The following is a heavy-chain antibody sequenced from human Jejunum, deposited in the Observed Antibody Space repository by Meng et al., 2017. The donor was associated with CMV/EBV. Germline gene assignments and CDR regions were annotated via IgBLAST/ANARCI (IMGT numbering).Heavy chain of an antibody. Sequence: KAAGYIFTNNGISWVRQAPGQGLEWVGRINTATAKINYAQRFQDRVTMTTDVSKNTAYMDLRDLTSDDTAVYFCAREAGASVWYDDYWGQGTLVTVSS. V-gene: IGHV1-18*01. D-gene: IGHD6-19*01. CDR1: GYIFTNNG. J-gene: IGHJ4*02. CDR2: INTATAKI. CDR3: AREAGASVWYDDY.